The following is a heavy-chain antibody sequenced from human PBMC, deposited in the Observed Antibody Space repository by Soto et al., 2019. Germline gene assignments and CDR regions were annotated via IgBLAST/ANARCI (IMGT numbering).Heavy chain of an antibody. Sequence: QVQLQESGPGLVKPSGTLSLTCAASSGSIFTTNWWSWVRQSPGRGLQGIGDIYHSGSPKYDPSLKSRASITIDKSKARFFLKLTSVTAADAADYYWARKPDVATATVGGGYVFDVWGQGTMVTVSS. CDR1: SGSIFTTNW. CDR3: ARKPDVATATVGGGYVFDV. V-gene: IGHV4-4*02. J-gene: IGHJ3*01. CDR2: IYHSGSP. D-gene: IGHD3-16*01.